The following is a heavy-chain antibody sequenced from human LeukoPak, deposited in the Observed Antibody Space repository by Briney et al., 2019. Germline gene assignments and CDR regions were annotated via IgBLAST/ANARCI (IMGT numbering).Heavy chain of an antibody. D-gene: IGHD4-11*01. CDR2: ITPVFGIA. Sequence: ASVKVSCKASGGTFSSYAISWVRQAPGQGLEWMGRITPVFGIANYAQKFQGRVTITANKSTSTAYMGLSSLRSEDTAVYYCAREADYPNWFDPWGQGTLVTVSS. CDR3: AREADYPNWFDP. J-gene: IGHJ5*02. V-gene: IGHV1-69*04. CDR1: GGTFSSYA.